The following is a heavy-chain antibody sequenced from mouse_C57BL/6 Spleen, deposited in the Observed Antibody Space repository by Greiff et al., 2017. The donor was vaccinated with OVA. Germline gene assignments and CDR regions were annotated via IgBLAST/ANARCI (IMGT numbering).Heavy chain of an antibody. CDR2: INPNNGGT. Sequence: EVQLQQSGPELVKPGASVKISCKASGYTFTDYYMNWVKQSHGKSLEWIGDINPNNGGTSYNQKFTGKATLTVDKASSTAYMELRSLTSEDSAVYYCARPNWDNYAMDYWGQGTSVTVSS. D-gene: IGHD4-1*02. J-gene: IGHJ4*01. CDR3: ARPNWDNYAMDY. CDR1: GYTFTDYY. V-gene: IGHV1-26*01.